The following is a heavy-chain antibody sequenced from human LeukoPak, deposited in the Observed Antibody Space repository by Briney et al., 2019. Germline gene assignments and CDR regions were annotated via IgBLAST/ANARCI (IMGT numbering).Heavy chain of an antibody. Sequence: GRSLRLSCAASGFAFSNFAMHWVRQAPGKGLEWVAVISYDGSNKYYADSVKGRFTISRDNSKNTLYLQMNSLRAEDTAVYYCAREGGAVAGPRGFDPWGQGTLVTVSS. J-gene: IGHJ5*02. CDR3: AREGGAVAGPRGFDP. V-gene: IGHV3-30-3*01. CDR2: ISYDGSNK. D-gene: IGHD6-19*01. CDR1: GFAFSNFA.